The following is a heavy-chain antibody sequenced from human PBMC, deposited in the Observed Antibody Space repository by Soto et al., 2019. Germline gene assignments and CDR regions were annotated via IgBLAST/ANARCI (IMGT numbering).Heavy chain of an antibody. CDR1: GYTFTSYG. V-gene: IGHV1-18*01. Sequence: QVQLVQSGAEVKKPGASVKVSCKASGYTFTSYGISWVRQAPGQGLEWMGWISAYNGNTNYAQKLQGRVTMTTDTSTSTAYMELRSLRSDDTAVYYCARVPLGRYYDSSGYSDYWGQGTLVTVSS. D-gene: IGHD3-22*01. J-gene: IGHJ4*02. CDR2: ISAYNGNT. CDR3: ARVPLGRYYDSSGYSDY.